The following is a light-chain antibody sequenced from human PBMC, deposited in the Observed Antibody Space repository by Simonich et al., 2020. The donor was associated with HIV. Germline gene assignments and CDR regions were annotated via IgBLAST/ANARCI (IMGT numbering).Light chain of an antibody. Sequence: DIVMTQSPLSLPVTPGESASISCRSSQSLLHINGYNYLDWFLQKPGQSPQLLLYLGSNRASGVPDRISGRGSGTDFTLKISRVEAEDVGVHYCMQALQTPMYTFGQGTKLEIK. J-gene: IGKJ2*01. CDR3: MQALQTPMYT. CDR2: LGS. CDR1: QSLLHINGYNY. V-gene: IGKV2-28*01.